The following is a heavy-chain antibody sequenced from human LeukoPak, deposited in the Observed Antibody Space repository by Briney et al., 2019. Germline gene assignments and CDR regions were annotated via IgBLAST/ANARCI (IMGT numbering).Heavy chain of an antibody. Sequence: ASVKVSCKASGYTFTGYYTHWVRQAPGQGLEWMGWINPNSGGTNYAQKFQGRVTMTRDTSISTAYMELSRLRSDDTAVYYCARGGLGAVAVAVDYWGQGTLVTVSS. CDR3: ARGGLGAVAVAVDY. J-gene: IGHJ4*02. CDR2: INPNSGGT. D-gene: IGHD6-19*01. CDR1: GYTFTGYY. V-gene: IGHV1-2*02.